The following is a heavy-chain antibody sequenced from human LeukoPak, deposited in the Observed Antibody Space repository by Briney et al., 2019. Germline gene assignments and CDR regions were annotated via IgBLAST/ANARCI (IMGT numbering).Heavy chain of an antibody. V-gene: IGHV4-39*01. Sequence: PSETLSLTCTVSGDSISSSSYSWGWIRQPPGKGLEWIGSIYYSGSTYYNPSLKSRVTISVDTSKNQFSLKLSSVTAADTAVYYCARRKEEDSGWYGDFDYWGQGTLVTVSS. D-gene: IGHD6-19*01. CDR2: IYYSGST. CDR3: ARRKEEDSGWYGDFDY. CDR1: GDSISSSSYS. J-gene: IGHJ4*02.